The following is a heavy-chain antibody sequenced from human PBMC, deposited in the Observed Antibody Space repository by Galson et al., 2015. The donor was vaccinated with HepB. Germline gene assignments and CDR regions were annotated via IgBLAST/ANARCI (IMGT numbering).Heavy chain of an antibody. D-gene: IGHD7-27*01. CDR2: IKQDGSEK. J-gene: IGHJ2*01. V-gene: IGHV3-7*01. CDR1: GFTFSSYW. Sequence: SLRLSCAASGFTFSSYWMSWVRQAPGKGLEWVANIKQDGSEKYYVDSVKGRFTISRDNAKNSLYLQMNSLRAEDTAVYYCARSFTTNWGSWYFDLWGRGTLVTVSS. CDR3: ARSFTTNWGSWYFDL.